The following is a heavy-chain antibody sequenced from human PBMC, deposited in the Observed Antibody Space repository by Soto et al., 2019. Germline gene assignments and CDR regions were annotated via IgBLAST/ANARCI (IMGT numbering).Heavy chain of an antibody. V-gene: IGHV1-69*06. D-gene: IGHD3-9*01. CDR3: ARARDSYDIPLGMDV. CDR1: GGTFSSYA. CDR2: LIPIFGTA. Sequence: QVQLVQSGAEVKKPGSSVKVSCKASGGTFSSYAISWVRQAPGQGLEWMGGLIPIFGTANYAQKFQGRVTITADKSTSTAYMERSSLRPEDTAVYYCARARDSYDIPLGMDVWGQGTTVTVSS. J-gene: IGHJ6*02.